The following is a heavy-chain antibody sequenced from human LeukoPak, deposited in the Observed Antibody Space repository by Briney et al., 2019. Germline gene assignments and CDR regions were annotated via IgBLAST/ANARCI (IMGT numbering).Heavy chain of an antibody. V-gene: IGHV4-39*01. CDR2: IYYSGRT. CDR3: ARQYGQRTYTDFDY. D-gene: IGHD2-2*02. CDR1: GGSTSTSNYY. J-gene: IGHJ4*02. Sequence: PSETLSLTCTVSGGSTSTSNYYWGWLRQPPGKGLEWIGNIYYSGRTYYNPSLKSRVTISVDTSKNQFSLKLSSVTAADTAVYYCARQYGQRTYTDFDYWGQGTLVTVSS.